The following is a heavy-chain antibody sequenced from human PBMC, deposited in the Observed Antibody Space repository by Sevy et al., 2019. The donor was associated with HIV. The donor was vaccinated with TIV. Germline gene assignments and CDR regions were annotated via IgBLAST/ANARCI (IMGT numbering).Heavy chain of an antibody. CDR2: IYPGDSDT. D-gene: IGHD6-13*01. Sequence: GESLISCKGSGYSFTSYWIGWVRQMPGKGLEWMGIIYPGDSDTRYSPSFQGQVTISADKSISTAYLQWSSLKASDTVMYYCARGSKQHQFDYWGQGTLVTVSS. J-gene: IGHJ4*02. CDR3: ARGSKQHQFDY. V-gene: IGHV5-51*01. CDR1: GYSFTSYW.